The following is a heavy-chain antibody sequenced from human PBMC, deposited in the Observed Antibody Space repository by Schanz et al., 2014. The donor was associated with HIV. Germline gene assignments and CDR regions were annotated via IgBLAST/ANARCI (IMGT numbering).Heavy chain of an antibody. V-gene: IGHV3-30*18. CDR3: AKGSSLWSFYYDMDV. D-gene: IGHD3-10*01. CDR1: GFPFSGFG. CDR2: ISYDGSNQ. Sequence: QVQLVESGGGVVQPGTSLRLSCAASGFPFSGFGIHWVRQAPGKGLDWVAVISYDGSNQYYADSVKGRFTISRDNSENMLFLQMNGLRAEDTAVYYCAKGSSLWSFYYDMDVWGQGTTVTVSS. J-gene: IGHJ6*02.